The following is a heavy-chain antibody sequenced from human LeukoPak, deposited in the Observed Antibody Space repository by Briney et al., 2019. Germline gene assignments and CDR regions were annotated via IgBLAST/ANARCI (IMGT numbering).Heavy chain of an antibody. CDR1: GYTFTGYY. Sequence: ASVKVSCKASGYTFTGYYMHWVRQAPGQGLEWMGIINPSGGSTSYAQKFQGRVTMTRDTSTSTVYMELSSLRSEDTAVYYCARVGGLNCGGDCYRFDYWGQGTLVTVSS. CDR3: ARVGGLNCGGDCYRFDY. CDR2: INPSGGST. D-gene: IGHD2-21*02. J-gene: IGHJ4*02. V-gene: IGHV1-46*01.